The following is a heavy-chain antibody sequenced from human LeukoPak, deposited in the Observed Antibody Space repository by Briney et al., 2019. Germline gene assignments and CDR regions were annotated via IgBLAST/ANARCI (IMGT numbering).Heavy chain of an antibody. CDR1: GFTVSSNY. V-gene: IGHV3-53*01. CDR2: IYSGGST. D-gene: IGHD3-9*01. J-gene: IGHJ4*02. Sequence: PGGSLRLSCAASGFTVSSNYMSWVRQAPGKGLEWVSVIYSGGSTYYADSVKGRFTISRDNSKNTLYLQMNSLRAEDTAVYYCAKIRLRYFDWSEDYFDYWGQGTLVTVSS. CDR3: AKIRLRYFDWSEDYFDY.